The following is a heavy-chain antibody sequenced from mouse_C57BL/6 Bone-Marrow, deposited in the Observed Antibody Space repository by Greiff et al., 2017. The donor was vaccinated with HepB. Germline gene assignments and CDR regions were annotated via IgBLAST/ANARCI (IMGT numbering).Heavy chain of an antibody. CDR2: IDPSDSYT. Sequence: QVQLQQPGAELVMPGASVKLSCKASGYTFTSYWMHWVKQRPGQGLEWIGEIDPSDSYTNYNQKFKGKSTLTVDKSSSTAYMQLSSLTSEDSAVYYCARSGGSNYYYAMDYWGQGTSVTVSS. V-gene: IGHV1-69*01. J-gene: IGHJ4*01. CDR3: ARSGGSNYYYAMDY. CDR1: GYTFTSYW. D-gene: IGHD1-1*01.